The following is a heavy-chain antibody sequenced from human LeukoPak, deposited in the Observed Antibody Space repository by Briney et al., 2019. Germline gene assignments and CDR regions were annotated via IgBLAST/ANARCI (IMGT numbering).Heavy chain of an antibody. D-gene: IGHD6-19*01. J-gene: IGHJ4*02. Sequence: PSETLSLTCTVSGGSISSSSYYWGWIRQPPGKGLEWIGSIYYSGSTYYNPSLKSRVTISVDTSKNQFSLKLSSVTAADTAVYYCARHKAVANPVRFYYFDYWGQGTLVTVSS. CDR2: IYYSGST. CDR3: ARHKAVANPVRFYYFDY. V-gene: IGHV4-39*01. CDR1: GGSISSSSYY.